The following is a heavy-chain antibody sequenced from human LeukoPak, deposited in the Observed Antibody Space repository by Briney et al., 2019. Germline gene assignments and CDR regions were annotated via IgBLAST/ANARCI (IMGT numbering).Heavy chain of an antibody. J-gene: IGHJ6*02. D-gene: IGHD1-26*01. CDR1: GFTFSSYS. CDR2: ISSSSTHM. CDR3: ARDRSGSYPETYGMDV. Sequence: GGSLRLSCVASGFTFSSYSMNWVRQAPGKGLEWVSSISSSSTHMFYGDSMKGRFTISRDNAKSSLYLQMNSLRAEDTAVYYCARDRSGSYPETYGMDVWGQGTTVTVSS. V-gene: IGHV3-21*01.